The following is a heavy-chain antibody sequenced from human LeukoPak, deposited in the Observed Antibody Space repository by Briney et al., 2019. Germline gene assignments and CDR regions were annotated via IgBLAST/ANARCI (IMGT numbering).Heavy chain of an antibody. CDR2: ISYSGST. CDR1: GGSISPYY. Sequence: PSETLSLTCTVSGGSISPYYWSWIRQPPGKGLEWIGYISYSGSTNYNPSLKSRVTMSVDTSKNQLSLKLSSVTAADTAVYYCARHYRDWFDLWGQGTLVTVSS. CDR3: ARHYRDWFDL. J-gene: IGHJ5*02. D-gene: IGHD3-16*02. V-gene: IGHV4-59*08.